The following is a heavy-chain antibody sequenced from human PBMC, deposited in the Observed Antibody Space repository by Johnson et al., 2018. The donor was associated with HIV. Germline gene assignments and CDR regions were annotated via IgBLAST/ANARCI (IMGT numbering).Heavy chain of an antibody. V-gene: IGHV3-66*01. D-gene: IGHD3-22*01. CDR3: ARSPHYDGRAFDI. Sequence: VQLVESGGGLVQPGGSLRLSCAASGITVSSNYISWVRQAPGKGLEWVSVLYSSGDTDYADSVKGRFTVSRDNSKNTLYLQMNSLRAEDTAMYDCARSPHYDGRAFDIWCQGTLVTVSS. CDR2: LYSSGDT. J-gene: IGHJ3*02. CDR1: GITVSSNY.